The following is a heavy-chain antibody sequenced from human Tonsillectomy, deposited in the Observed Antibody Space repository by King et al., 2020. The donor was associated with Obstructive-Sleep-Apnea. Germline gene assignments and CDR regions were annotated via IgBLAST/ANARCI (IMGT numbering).Heavy chain of an antibody. CDR1: GFTFSYSF. V-gene: IGHV3-11*06. CDR3: AKLFTTTAAGTYDY. J-gene: IGHJ4*02. CDR2: SGTGTFA. D-gene: IGHD6-13*01. Sequence: VQLVESGGGLVKPGGSLRLTCAASGFTFSYSFMTWVRQAPGNGLEWVSYSGTGTFANYADSVEGRFTISRDNAKNSLYLQMNSLRGEDTAVYYCAKLFTTTAAGTYDYWGQGTLVTVSS.